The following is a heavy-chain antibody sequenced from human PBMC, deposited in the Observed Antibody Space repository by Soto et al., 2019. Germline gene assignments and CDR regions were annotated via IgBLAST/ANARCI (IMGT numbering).Heavy chain of an antibody. J-gene: IGHJ4*02. D-gene: IGHD5-18*01. CDR1: GFSFSSYA. V-gene: IGHV3-30-3*01. CDR3: ARKYSLELLPQGY. Sequence: GGSLRLSCAASGFSFSSYAMHWVRQAPGKGLEWVAVISNEGSNEHYADSLKGRFSISRDNSKNTLYLQMSSLRPEDTAVYYWARKYSLELLPQGYGGRETLVPVS. CDR2: ISNEGSNE.